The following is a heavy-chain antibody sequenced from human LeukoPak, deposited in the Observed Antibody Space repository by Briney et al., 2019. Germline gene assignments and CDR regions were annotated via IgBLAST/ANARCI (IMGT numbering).Heavy chain of an antibody. D-gene: IGHD2-21*02. Sequence: ASVEVSCKASGYTFTTYYMHWLRQAPGQGPEWMGIINPRGGSTDYAQKFQGRVTMTSDTSTSTVYMELKSLRSEDTAVYFCARVGATGATADNWGQGTLVTVSS. CDR2: INPRGGST. V-gene: IGHV1-46*01. CDR3: ARVGATGATADN. J-gene: IGHJ4*02. CDR1: GYTFTTYY.